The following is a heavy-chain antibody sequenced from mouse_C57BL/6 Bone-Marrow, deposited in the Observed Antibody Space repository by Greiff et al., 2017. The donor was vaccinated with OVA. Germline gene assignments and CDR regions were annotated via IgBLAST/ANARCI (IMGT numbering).Heavy chain of an antibody. D-gene: IGHD3-2*02. Sequence: EVHLVESGGGLVKPGGSLKLSCAASGFTFSSYTMSWVRQTPEKRLEWVATISGGGGNTYYPDSVKGRFTISRDNAKNTLYLQMSSLRSEDTALYYCARGGDSSGYEYYAMDYWGQGTSVTVSS. V-gene: IGHV5-9*01. CDR3: ARGGDSSGYEYYAMDY. J-gene: IGHJ4*01. CDR1: GFTFSSYT. CDR2: ISGGGGNT.